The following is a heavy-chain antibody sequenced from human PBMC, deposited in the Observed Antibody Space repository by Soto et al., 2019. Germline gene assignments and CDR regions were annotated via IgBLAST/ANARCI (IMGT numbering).Heavy chain of an antibody. Sequence: GESLKISCKGSGYSFTSYWIGWVRQMPGKGLEWMGIIYPGDSDTRYSPSFQGQVTISADKSISTAYLQWSSLKASDTAMYYCARLAYCGGDCYSYFDYRGQGTLVTVSS. CDR2: IYPGDSDT. CDR1: GYSFTSYW. D-gene: IGHD2-21*02. CDR3: ARLAYCGGDCYSYFDY. J-gene: IGHJ4*02. V-gene: IGHV5-51*01.